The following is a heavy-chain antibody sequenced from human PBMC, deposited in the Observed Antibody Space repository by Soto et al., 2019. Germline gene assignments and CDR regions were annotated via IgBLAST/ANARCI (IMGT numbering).Heavy chain of an antibody. D-gene: IGHD3-10*01. J-gene: IGHJ6*02. V-gene: IGHV3-23*01. CDR2: ISSTAGRTS. Sequence: PVGSLRLSCATPGFTFNTYPMTWVRQAPGKGLEWVSSISSTAGRTSSYADSVKGRFAISRDFSDNTVYLQMNNLRVDDTAVYFCAKGVLSFHYGMEVWGQGTTVTVSS. CDR1: GFTFNTYP. CDR3: AKGVLSFHYGMEV.